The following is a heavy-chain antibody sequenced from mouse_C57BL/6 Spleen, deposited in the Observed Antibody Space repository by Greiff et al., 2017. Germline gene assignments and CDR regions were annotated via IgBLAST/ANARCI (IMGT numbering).Heavy chain of an antibody. CDR3: ARDSRQLRSYYAMDY. CDR1: GYTFTSYT. CDR2: INPSSGYT. V-gene: IGHV1-4*01. J-gene: IGHJ4*01. D-gene: IGHD3-2*02. Sequence: QVQLQQSGAELARPGASVKMSCKASGYTFTSYTMHWVKQRPGQGLEWIGYINPSSGYTTYNQKFKDKATLTADKSSSTAYMQLSSLTSEDSAVYYCARDSRQLRSYYAMDYWGQGTSVTVSS.